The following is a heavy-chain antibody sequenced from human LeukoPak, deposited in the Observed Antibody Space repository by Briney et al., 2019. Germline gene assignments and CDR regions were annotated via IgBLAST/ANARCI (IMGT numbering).Heavy chain of an antibody. CDR3: AKYGTSGWVIDY. V-gene: IGHV4-59*08. Sequence: KPSETLSLTCTVSGGSIGSNYWTWIRQPPGKGLEYIGYIYYTGGTNYNPSLRSRVTMSVDTSKNQFSLKLSSVTAADTAVYFCAKYGTSGWVIDYWGQGTLVTVSS. CDR1: GGSIGSNY. D-gene: IGHD6-19*01. J-gene: IGHJ4*02. CDR2: IYYTGGT.